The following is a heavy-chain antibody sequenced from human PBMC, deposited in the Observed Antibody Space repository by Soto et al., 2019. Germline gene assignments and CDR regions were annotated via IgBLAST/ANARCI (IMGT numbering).Heavy chain of an antibody. CDR1: GGSISSGGYY. J-gene: IGHJ5*02. CDR2: IYYSGST. CDR3: AGGLGSGWLNWFDT. Sequence: QVQLQESGPGLVKPSQTLSLTCTVSGGSISSGGYYWSWIRQHPGKGLEWIGYIYYSGSTYYNPSLKSLVTISVNTSKNQFSLKLSSVTAADTAVYYCAGGLGSGWLNWFDTWGQGTLVTVSS. D-gene: IGHD6-19*01. V-gene: IGHV4-31*01.